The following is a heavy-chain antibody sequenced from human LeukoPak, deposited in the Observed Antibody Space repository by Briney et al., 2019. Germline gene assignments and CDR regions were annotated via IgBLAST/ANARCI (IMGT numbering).Heavy chain of an antibody. J-gene: IGHJ4*02. V-gene: IGHV1-18*01. CDR2: ITPYNGSP. CDR3: ARGGDGDYDY. D-gene: IGHD4-17*01. CDR1: GYTFTTAG. Sequence: ASVKVSCXASGYTFTTAGITWVRQAPGQGLEWLGWITPYNGSPTYAQRLQGRVTLTTDTSTTTAYMELRSLTSDDTAIYYCARGGDGDYDYWGQGTLVTVSS.